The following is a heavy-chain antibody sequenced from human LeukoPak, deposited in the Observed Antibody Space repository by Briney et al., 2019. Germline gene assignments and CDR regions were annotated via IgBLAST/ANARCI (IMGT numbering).Heavy chain of an antibody. Sequence: GGSLRLSCAASGFTFNNYAMSWVRQAPGKGLEWVSSISGSGGTTYYADSVKGRFTISRDNSKNTLYLQMNSLRAEDTAVYHCTTTMSLLQNWGQGTLVTVSS. J-gene: IGHJ1*01. D-gene: IGHD4-17*01. CDR3: TTTMSLLQN. V-gene: IGHV3-23*01. CDR2: ISGSGGTT. CDR1: GFTFNNYA.